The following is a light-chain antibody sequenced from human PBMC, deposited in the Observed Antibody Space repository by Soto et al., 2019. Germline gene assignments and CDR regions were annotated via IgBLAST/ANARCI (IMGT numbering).Light chain of an antibody. CDR2: GAS. CDR3: QKYDRAPLT. CDR1: QGINKY. V-gene: IGKV1-27*01. Sequence: DNPMNQSPSSMSASVGDRGTITCRASQGINKYLAWYQQKPGKVPKLLIYGASTLQSGVPSRFSGSGSGTDFALTINSLQPEDVATYYCQKYDRAPLTFGGGTKVEIK. J-gene: IGKJ4*01.